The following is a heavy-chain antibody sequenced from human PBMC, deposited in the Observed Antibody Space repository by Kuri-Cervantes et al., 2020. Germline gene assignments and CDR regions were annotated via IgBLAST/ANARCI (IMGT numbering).Heavy chain of an antibody. CDR1: GYTFTSYD. Sequence: ASLKVSCKASGYTFTSYDINWVRQATGQGLEWRGWMNPNSGNTGYAQKFQGRVTMTRKTSISTAYMELSSLRSEDTAVYYCASSGVMVRGVIIRRHFDYWGQGTLVTVSS. D-gene: IGHD3-10*01. CDR2: MNPNSGNT. V-gene: IGHV1-8*01. CDR3: ASSGVMVRGVIIRRHFDY. J-gene: IGHJ4*02.